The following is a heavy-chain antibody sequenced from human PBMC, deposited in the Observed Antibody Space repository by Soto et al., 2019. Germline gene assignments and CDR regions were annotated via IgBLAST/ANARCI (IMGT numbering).Heavy chain of an antibody. D-gene: IGHD2-2*03. CDR3: AHRLDFGPCDI. Sequence: QITLKESGPTLVKPTQTLTLTCTFSGFSLSTSGVSVVWIRQPPGKALEWLALIYWNDDKRYSPSLKSRLTITKDTSKNQVVLTMTKVDPVDTATYYCAHRLDFGPCDIWGQGTMVIVSS. J-gene: IGHJ3*02. CDR1: GFSLSTSGVS. CDR2: IYWNDDK. V-gene: IGHV2-5*01.